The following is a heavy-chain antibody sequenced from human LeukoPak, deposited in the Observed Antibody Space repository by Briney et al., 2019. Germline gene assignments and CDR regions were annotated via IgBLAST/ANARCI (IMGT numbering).Heavy chain of an antibody. CDR1: GFTFSSYA. V-gene: IGHV3-64D*06. D-gene: IGHD2-2*01. J-gene: IGHJ4*02. CDR2: ISPNGGST. CDR3: VRRGSGSSCYAD. Sequence: GGSLRLSCSASGFTFSSYAMHWVRQAPGKGLEYVSAISPNGGSTYYADSVKGRFTISRDNSKNTLYLQMSSLRAEDTAVYYCVRRGSGSSCYADWGQGTLVTVSS.